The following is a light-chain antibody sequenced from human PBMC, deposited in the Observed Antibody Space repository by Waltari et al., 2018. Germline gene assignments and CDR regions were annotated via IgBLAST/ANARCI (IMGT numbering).Light chain of an antibody. V-gene: IGKV1-9*01. CDR1: QGISSY. CDR3: QQLNSFPYT. Sequence: DIQLTQSPSFLSASVGDRVTITCRDSQGISSYLAWYQQQPGEAPKLLISAASTLQSGVPSRFSGSGSGTEFTLTISSLQPEDFATYYCQQLNSFPYTFGQGTKLDIK. CDR2: AAS. J-gene: IGKJ2*01.